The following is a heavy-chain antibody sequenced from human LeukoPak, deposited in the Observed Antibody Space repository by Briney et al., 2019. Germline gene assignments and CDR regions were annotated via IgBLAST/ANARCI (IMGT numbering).Heavy chain of an antibody. D-gene: IGHD3-3*01. CDR3: AKDTPSGFFGVVIYYYGMDV. V-gene: IGHV3-30*04. J-gene: IGHJ6*02. Sequence: QSGGSLRLSCAASGFTFSSYAMHWVRQAPGKGLEWVAVISYDGSNKYYADSVKGRFTISRDNSKNTLYLQMNSLRAEDTAVYYCAKDTPSGFFGVVIYYYGMDVWGQGTTVTVSS. CDR1: GFTFSSYA. CDR2: ISYDGSNK.